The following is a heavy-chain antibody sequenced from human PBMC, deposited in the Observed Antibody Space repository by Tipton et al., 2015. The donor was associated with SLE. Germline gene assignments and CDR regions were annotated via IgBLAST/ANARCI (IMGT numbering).Heavy chain of an antibody. Sequence: TLSLTCAVYGGSFSGYYWTWIRQPPGKGLEWIGEINHGGSTNYNPSLKRRLTISLDTSKNHFSLKLTSVTAADTAVYYCAREEVPRTRGFDYWGQGTLVTVSS. J-gene: IGHJ4*02. CDR1: GGSFSGYY. CDR2: INHGGST. V-gene: IGHV4-34*01. D-gene: IGHD1-1*01. CDR3: AREEVPRTRGFDY.